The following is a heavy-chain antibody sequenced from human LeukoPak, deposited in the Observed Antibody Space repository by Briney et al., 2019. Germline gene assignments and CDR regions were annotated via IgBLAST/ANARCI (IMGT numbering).Heavy chain of an antibody. D-gene: IGHD5-24*01. CDR2: INPNSGGT. Sequence: ASVKVSCKASGYTLTGYYMHWVRQAPGQGVEWMGWINPNSGGTNYAQKFQGRVTMTRDTSISTAYMELSRLRSDDTAVYYCARSRRDGYNYVPYWGQGTLVTVSS. J-gene: IGHJ4*02. V-gene: IGHV1-2*02. CDR1: GYTLTGYY. CDR3: ARSRRDGYNYVPY.